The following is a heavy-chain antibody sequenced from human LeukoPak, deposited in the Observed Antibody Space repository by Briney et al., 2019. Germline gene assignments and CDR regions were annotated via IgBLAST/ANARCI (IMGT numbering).Heavy chain of an antibody. J-gene: IGHJ6*02. CDR3: TPIYIESGMDV. Sequence: TGGSLRLSCAASGFTFSGSSMAWVRQASGKGLEWVGRIRSKANSYATAYAVSVKGRFTVSRDDSKNTAYLQMSSLETEDTAVYYCTPIYIESGMDVWGQGTTVTVSS. CDR1: GFTFSGSS. D-gene: IGHD4-4*01. CDR2: IRSKANSYAT. V-gene: IGHV3-73*01.